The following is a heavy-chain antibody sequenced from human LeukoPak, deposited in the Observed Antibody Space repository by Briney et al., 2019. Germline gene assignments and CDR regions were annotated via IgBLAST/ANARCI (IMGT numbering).Heavy chain of an antibody. J-gene: IGHJ4*02. CDR3: ARDLRGGYCSGGGCYPGNY. CDR2: INAGNGNT. V-gene: IGHV1-3*01. D-gene: IGHD2-15*01. CDR1: GYTFTSYA. Sequence: ASVKVSCKASGYTFTSYAMHWVRQAPGQRLEWMGWINAGNGNTKYSQKFQGRVTITRDTSASTAYMELSSLRSEDTAVYYCARDLRGGYCSGGGCYPGNYWGQGTLVTVSS.